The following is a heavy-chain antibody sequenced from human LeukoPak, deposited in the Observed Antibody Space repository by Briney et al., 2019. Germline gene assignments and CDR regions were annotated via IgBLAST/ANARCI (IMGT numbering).Heavy chain of an antibody. CDR1: GGSISSGRYY. D-gene: IGHD2-15*01. J-gene: IGHJ4*02. CDR2: IYYSGST. V-gene: IGHV4-39*07. Sequence: SETLSLTCSVSGGSISSGRYYWGWIRQPPGKGLEWIGSIYYSGSTYYSPSLKSRVTISVDMSKNQFSLKLSSVTAADTAVYYCARVAGYCSGGSCYYNFDYWGQGTLVTVSS. CDR3: ARVAGYCSGGSCYYNFDY.